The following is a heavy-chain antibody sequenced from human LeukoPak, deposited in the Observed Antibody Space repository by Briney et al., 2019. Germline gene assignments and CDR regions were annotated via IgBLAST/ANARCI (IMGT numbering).Heavy chain of an antibody. CDR1: GFSFSSYG. V-gene: IGHV3-30*03. D-gene: IGHD5-12*01. Sequence: GGSLRLSCAASGFSFSSYGMHWVRQAPGKGLEWVAVISYDGDNKYYADSVRGRFTISRDNSKNTLYLQMSSLRAEDTAVYYCARDRGVAAHLDYWGQGTLVTVSS. CDR3: ARDRGVAAHLDY. J-gene: IGHJ4*02. CDR2: ISYDGDNK.